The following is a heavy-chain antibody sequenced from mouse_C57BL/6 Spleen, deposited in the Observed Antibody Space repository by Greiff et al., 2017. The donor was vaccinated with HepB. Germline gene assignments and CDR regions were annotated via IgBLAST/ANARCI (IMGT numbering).Heavy chain of an antibody. J-gene: IGHJ2*01. Sequence: VQLKESGAELVKPGASVKISCKASGYAFSSYWMNWVKQRPGKGLEWIGQIYPGDGDTNYNGKFKGKATLTADKSSSTAYMQLSSLTSEDSAVYFCARANYGYDKGFDYWGHGTTLTVSS. CDR2: IYPGDGDT. CDR3: ARANYGYDKGFDY. V-gene: IGHV1-80*01. D-gene: IGHD2-2*01. CDR1: GYAFSSYW.